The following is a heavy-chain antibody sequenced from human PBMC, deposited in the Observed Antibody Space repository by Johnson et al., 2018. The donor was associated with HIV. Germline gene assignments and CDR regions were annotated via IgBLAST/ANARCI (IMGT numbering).Heavy chain of an antibody. CDR2: IRSKANNYAT. CDR1: GFFFSGSA. CDR3: SYAFDI. V-gene: IGHV3-73*01. J-gene: IGHJ3*02. Sequence: VQLVESGGGVVQPGRSLRLSCAGSGFFFSGSAMHWVRQASGKGLEWVGRIRSKANNYATTYAASLKGRFTISRDDSKNTAYLQMNSLKTEDTAVYYCSYAFDIWGQGTMVTVSS.